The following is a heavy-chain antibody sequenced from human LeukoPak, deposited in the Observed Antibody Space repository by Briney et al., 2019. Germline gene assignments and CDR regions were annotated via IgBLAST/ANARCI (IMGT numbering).Heavy chain of an antibody. CDR1: GFTFSNYW. CDR2: INTDGSSP. J-gene: IGHJ4*02. V-gene: IGHV3-74*01. D-gene: IGHD5-24*01. CDR3: ARSREPGRDGDY. Sequence: PGGSLTLSCAASGFTFSNYWMHWVRQDPGKGLVWVSRINTDGSSPSYADSVKGRFTISRDNAKNTLFLQMNSLRAEDTAAYYCARSREPGRDGDYWGQGTLVSVSS.